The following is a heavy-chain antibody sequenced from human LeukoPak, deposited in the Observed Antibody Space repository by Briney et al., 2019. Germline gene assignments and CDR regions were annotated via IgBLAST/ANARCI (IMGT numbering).Heavy chain of an antibody. D-gene: IGHD1-1*01. CDR1: GGSISIYY. CDR2: IYYSGST. Sequence: PSETLSLTCTVSGGSISIYYWSWIRQPPGKGLEWIGYIYYSGSTNYNPSLKSRVTISVDTSKNQFSLKLSSVTAADTAVYYCARGKTGTPGSFDYWGQGTLVTVSS. CDR3: ARGKTGTPGSFDY. V-gene: IGHV4-59*01. J-gene: IGHJ4*02.